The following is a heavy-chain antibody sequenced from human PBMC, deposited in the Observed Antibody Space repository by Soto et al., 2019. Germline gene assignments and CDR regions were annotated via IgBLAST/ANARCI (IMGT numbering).Heavy chain of an antibody. J-gene: IGHJ6*03. CDR1: GDSVSSNSAS. CDR2: TYYRSKWYN. V-gene: IGHV6-1*01. CDR3: ARVLNWNYPYMDV. Sequence: SQTLSLTCAISGDSVSSNSASWNWIRQSLSRGLEWLGRTYYRSKWYNDYAVSVKSRITINPDTSKNQFSLQLNSVTPEDTAVYYCARVLNWNYPYMDVRGKGTTVTVSS. D-gene: IGHD1-7*01.